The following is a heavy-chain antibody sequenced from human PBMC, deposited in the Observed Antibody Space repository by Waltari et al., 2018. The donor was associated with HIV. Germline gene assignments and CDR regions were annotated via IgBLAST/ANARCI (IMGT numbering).Heavy chain of an antibody. CDR3: ARGNCHLGSCLLVAYPFDV. D-gene: IGHD3-10*01. Sequence: TPSSPMSLVCNVSGDSMKTHYWNWIRQSPEKGLEWIGYFYYSGRQQEKRARKKEKKHRKRGVTISVARSKNQVSLRLRAVTAADTGVYFCARGNCHLGSCLLVAYPFDVWGQGIPVAVSS. CDR2: FYYSGRQQEKRARK. J-gene: IGHJ3*01. V-gene: IGHV4-59*11. CDR1: GDSMKTHY.